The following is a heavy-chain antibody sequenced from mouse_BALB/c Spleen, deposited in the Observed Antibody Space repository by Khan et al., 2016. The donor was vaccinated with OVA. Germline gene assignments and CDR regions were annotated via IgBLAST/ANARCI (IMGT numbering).Heavy chain of an antibody. D-gene: IGHD1-3*01. V-gene: IGHV1-5*01. CDR2: IYPGNSDT. CDR1: GYSFTSYW. Sequence: EVELVESGTVLARPGASVKMSCKASGYSFTSYWMYWVKQRPGQGLEWIGGIYPGNSDTDYNQKFKGKAKLTAGTSASTAYMELSSLTNEDSAVYYCTRGGYSSFAYWGQGTLVTVSA. CDR3: TRGGYSSFAY. J-gene: IGHJ3*01.